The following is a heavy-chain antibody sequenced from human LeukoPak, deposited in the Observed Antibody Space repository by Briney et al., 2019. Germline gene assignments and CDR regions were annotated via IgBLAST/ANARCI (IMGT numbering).Heavy chain of an antibody. CDR2: ISGSGGST. CDR1: GFTFSSYG. J-gene: IGHJ4*02. Sequence: GGSLRLSCAASGFTFSSYGMSWVRQAPGKGLEWVSAISGSGGSTYYADSVKGRFTISRDTSKNTLWLQMNSLRVDDTALYYCAKSLGGDYGSGSYYVVFDSWGQGTLVTVSS. CDR3: AKSLGGDYGSGSYYVVFDS. D-gene: IGHD3-10*01. V-gene: IGHV3-23*01.